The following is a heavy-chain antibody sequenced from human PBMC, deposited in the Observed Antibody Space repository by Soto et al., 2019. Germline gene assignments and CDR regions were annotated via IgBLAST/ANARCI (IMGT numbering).Heavy chain of an antibody. CDR2: ISSSSSYT. CDR3: ARGGYNYGTDY. J-gene: IGHJ4*02. Sequence: PGGSLRLSCAASGFTFSDHYMSWIRQAPGKGLEWISYISSSSSYTNHADSVKGRFTISRDNVKNSLYLQMNSLRAEDTAVYYCARGGYNYGTDYWGQGTLVTVSS. V-gene: IGHV3-11*06. CDR1: GFTFSDHY. D-gene: IGHD5-18*01.